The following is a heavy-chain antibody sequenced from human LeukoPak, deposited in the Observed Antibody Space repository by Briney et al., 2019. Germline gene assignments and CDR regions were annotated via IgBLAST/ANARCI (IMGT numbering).Heavy chain of an antibody. CDR2: IYDRGST. CDR3: ARDRPYSQWFDP. CDR1: GASISSHY. V-gene: IGHV4-59*11. D-gene: IGHD2-15*01. Sequence: SETLSLTCTVTGASISSHYWCWIRQTPGTGLEWIGDIYDRGSTTYNPSLKSRVAMSVDTSKKQFSLRLSSVTAADTAVYYCARDRPYSQWFDPWGQGTLVIVSS. J-gene: IGHJ5*02.